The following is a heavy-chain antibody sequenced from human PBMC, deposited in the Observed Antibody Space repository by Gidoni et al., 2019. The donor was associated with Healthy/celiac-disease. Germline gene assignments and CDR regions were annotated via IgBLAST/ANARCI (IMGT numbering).Heavy chain of an antibody. Sequence: EVQLVESGGGLVKPGGSLRLSCAAPGFTFSNAWMSWVRQAPGKGLEWVGRIKSKTDVGTTDYAAPVKGRFTISRDDSKNTLYLQMNSLKTEDTAVYYCTTDLGGMDVWGQGTTVTVSS. CDR2: IKSKTDVGTT. CDR3: TTDLGGMDV. CDR1: GFTFSNAW. V-gene: IGHV3-15*01. J-gene: IGHJ6*02.